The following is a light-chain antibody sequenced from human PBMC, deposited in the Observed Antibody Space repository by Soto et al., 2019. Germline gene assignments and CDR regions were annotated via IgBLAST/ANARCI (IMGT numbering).Light chain of an antibody. Sequence: DIQITQSPSTLSASVGDRVTITCLASQSISSWLAWYQQKPGKAPKLLIYKASTLKSGVPSRFSGSGSGTEFTLTISSLQPDDFATYYCQHYNSYSEAFGQGTKVDI. CDR3: QHYNSYSEA. CDR2: KAS. CDR1: QSISSW. V-gene: IGKV1-5*03. J-gene: IGKJ1*01.